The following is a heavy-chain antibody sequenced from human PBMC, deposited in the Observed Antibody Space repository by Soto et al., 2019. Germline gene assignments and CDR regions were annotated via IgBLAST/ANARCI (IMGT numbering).Heavy chain of an antibody. CDR1: GYTFTSYD. CDR2: MNPNSGNT. Sequence: ASVKVSCKASGYTFTSYDINWVRQATGQGLEWMGWMNPNSGNTGYAQKFQGRVTMTRSTSISTAYMELSSLGSEDTAVYYCARESGYEGTDPWGQGTLVTVSS. V-gene: IGHV1-8*01. J-gene: IGHJ5*02. CDR3: ARESGYEGTDP. D-gene: IGHD5-12*01.